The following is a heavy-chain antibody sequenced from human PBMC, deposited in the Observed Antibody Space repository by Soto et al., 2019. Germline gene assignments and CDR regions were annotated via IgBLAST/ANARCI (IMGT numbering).Heavy chain of an antibody. V-gene: IGHV1-18*01. CDR3: ARDRFCSSTSCYHYYGMDV. D-gene: IGHD2-2*01. Sequence: ASVKVSCKASGGTFSSYAINWVRQAPGQGLEWMGWISAYNGNTNYAQKLQGRVTMTTDTSTSTAYMELRSLRSDDTAVYYCARDRFCSSTSCYHYYGMDVWGQGTTVTVS. CDR1: GGTFSSYA. J-gene: IGHJ6*02. CDR2: ISAYNGNT.